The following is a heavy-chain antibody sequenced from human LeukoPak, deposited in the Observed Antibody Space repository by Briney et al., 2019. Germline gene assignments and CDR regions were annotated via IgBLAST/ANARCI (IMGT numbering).Heavy chain of an antibody. Sequence: PGGSLRLSCAASGFTFSSYWMSWVRQAPGKGREWVANINQDGSEKYYVYSVKGRFTISRDNAKNSLYLQMNSLRAEDTAVYYCARDPAGSNFDYWGQGTLVTVSS. CDR2: INQDGSEK. CDR3: ARDPAGSNFDY. V-gene: IGHV3-7*01. D-gene: IGHD3-10*01. CDR1: GFTFSSYW. J-gene: IGHJ4*02.